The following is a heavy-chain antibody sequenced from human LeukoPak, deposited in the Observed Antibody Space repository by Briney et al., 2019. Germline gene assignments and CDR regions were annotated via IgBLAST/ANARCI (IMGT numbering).Heavy chain of an antibody. D-gene: IGHD2-2*02. V-gene: IGHV3-23*01. Sequence: GESLKISCAASGFTFGSYAMNWVRQAPGKGLEWVSAVSGGGESIYYADSVKGRFTISRDNSKNTLYLQMNSLRAEDTAVYYCAKSQPSAISWFDPWGQGTLVTVSP. CDR3: AKSQPSAISWFDP. J-gene: IGHJ5*02. CDR1: GFTFGSYA. CDR2: VSGGGESI.